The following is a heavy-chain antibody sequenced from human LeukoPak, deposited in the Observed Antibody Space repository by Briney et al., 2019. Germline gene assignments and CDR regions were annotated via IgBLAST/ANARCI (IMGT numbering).Heavy chain of an antibody. J-gene: IGHJ2*01. CDR2: IYYSGST. CDR1: GGSISSSSYY. Sequence: PSETLSLTCTVSGGSISSSSYYWGWIRQPPGKGLEWIGSIYYSGSTYYNPSLKSRVTISVDTSKYQFSLKLSSVTAADTAVYYCARHARGYCSGGSCSDWYFDLWGRGTLVTVSS. D-gene: IGHD2-15*01. CDR3: ARHARGYCSGGSCSDWYFDL. V-gene: IGHV4-39*01.